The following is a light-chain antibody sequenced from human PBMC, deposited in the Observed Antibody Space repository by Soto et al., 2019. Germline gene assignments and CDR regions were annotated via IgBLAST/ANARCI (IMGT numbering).Light chain of an antibody. Sequence: QSALTQPASASGSPGQSITMSCTGTSSDVGGFNFVSWYQQHPGKAPKVIFYEVSNRPSGVSYRFSGSKSGNTASLTISGLQAEDEADYYCSSYSSSSTPVVFGGGTKVTVL. CDR1: SSDVGGFNF. CDR3: SSYSSSSTPVV. J-gene: IGLJ2*01. V-gene: IGLV2-14*01. CDR2: EVS.